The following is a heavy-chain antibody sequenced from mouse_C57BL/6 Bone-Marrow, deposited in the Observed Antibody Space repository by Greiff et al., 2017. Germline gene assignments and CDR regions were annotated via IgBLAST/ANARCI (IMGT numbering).Heavy chain of an antibody. CDR2: INPNYGTT. J-gene: IGHJ2*01. CDR1: GYSFTDYN. D-gene: IGHD2-1*01. Sequence: VQLKQSGPELVKPGASVKISCKASGYSFTDYNMNWVKQSNGKSLEWIGVINPNYGTTSYNQKFKGKATLTVDQSSSTAYMQLNSLTSEDSAVYFCASRGNYWGYFDYWGQGTTLTVSS. CDR3: ASRGNYWGYFDY. V-gene: IGHV1-39*01.